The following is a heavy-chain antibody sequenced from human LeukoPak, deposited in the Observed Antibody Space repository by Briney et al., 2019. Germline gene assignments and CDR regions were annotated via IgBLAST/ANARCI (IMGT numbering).Heavy chain of an antibody. Sequence: SETLSLTCTVSGGSISSYYWSWIRQPAGKGLEWIGRIYTSGSTNYNPSLKSRVTMSVDTSKNQFSLKLSSVTAADTAVYYCARGRSDYYDSSGLHFDYWGQGTLVTVSS. V-gene: IGHV4-4*07. CDR2: IYTSGST. J-gene: IGHJ4*02. CDR3: ARGRSDYYDSSGLHFDY. CDR1: GGSISSYY. D-gene: IGHD3-22*01.